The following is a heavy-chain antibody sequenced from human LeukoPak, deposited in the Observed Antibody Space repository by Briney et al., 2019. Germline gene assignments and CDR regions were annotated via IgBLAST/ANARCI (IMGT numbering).Heavy chain of an antibody. V-gene: IGHV1-8*02. CDR1: GYTFTSYG. Sequence: ASVKVSCKASGYTFTSYGISWVRQATGQGLEWMGWMNPNSGNTGYAQKFQGRVTMTRNTSISTAYMELSSLRSEDTAVYYCAKDYGDYYYYYYGMDVWGQGTTVTVSS. CDR3: AKDYGDYYYYYYGMDV. CDR2: MNPNSGNT. J-gene: IGHJ6*02. D-gene: IGHD4-17*01.